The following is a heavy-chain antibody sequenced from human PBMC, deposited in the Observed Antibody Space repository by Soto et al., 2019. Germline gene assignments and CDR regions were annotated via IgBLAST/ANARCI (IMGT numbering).Heavy chain of an antibody. D-gene: IGHD1-26*01. CDR3: AKDFLGGSYTPGSGAFDI. Sequence: GGSLRLSCAASGFTFSSYAMSWVRQAPGKGLEWVSAISGSGGSTYYADSVKGRFTISRDNSKNTLYLQMNSLRAEDTAVYYCAKDFLGGSYTPGSGAFDIWGHGTMITVSS. CDR1: GFTFSSYA. CDR2: ISGSGGST. V-gene: IGHV3-23*01. J-gene: IGHJ3*02.